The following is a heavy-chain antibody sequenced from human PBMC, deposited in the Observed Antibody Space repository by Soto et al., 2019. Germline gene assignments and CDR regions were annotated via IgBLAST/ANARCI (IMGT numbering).Heavy chain of an antibody. CDR1: GGSISSSSYY. Sequence: SETLSLTCTVSGGSISSSSYYWGWIRQPPGKGLEWIGSIYYSGSTYYNPSLKSRVTISVDTSKNQFSLKLSSVTAADTAVYYCAGIMAVDEYYFDYWGQGTLVTVS. J-gene: IGHJ4*02. CDR3: AGIMAVDEYYFDY. D-gene: IGHD6-19*01. CDR2: IYYSGST. V-gene: IGHV4-39*01.